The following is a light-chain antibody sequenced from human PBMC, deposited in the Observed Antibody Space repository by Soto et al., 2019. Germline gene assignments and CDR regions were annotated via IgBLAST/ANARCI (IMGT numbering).Light chain of an antibody. CDR2: GAS. CDR3: QYYNWYWT. V-gene: IGKV1-5*01. CDR1: KSISSL. Sequence: DIGLTQSPSTLSWSLGERVTISCRASKSISSLLAWSQQKPGEAPKLLIYGASSLESGFPSCCSGSSSGTEFPLTSSLKYADVAATYCHQYYNWYWTFGQGTKVDIK. J-gene: IGKJ1*01.